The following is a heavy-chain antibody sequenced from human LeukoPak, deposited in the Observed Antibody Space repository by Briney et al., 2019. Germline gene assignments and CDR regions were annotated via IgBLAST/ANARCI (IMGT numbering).Heavy chain of an antibody. CDR2: IYYSGST. CDR1: GGSISSSRYF. Sequence: PSETLSLTCTVSGGSISSSRYFWGWIRQPAGKGLEWIGSIYYSGSTYYNPSLESRVTISVDTSKNQFSLKLNSVTAADTALYYCARHGGLKYGGYEKRFDYWGQGTLVTVSS. D-gene: IGHD5-12*01. V-gene: IGHV4-39*01. CDR3: ARHGGLKYGGYEKRFDY. J-gene: IGHJ4*02.